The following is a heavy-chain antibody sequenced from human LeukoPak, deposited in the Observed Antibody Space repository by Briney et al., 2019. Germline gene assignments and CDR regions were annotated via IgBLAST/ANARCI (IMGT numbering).Heavy chain of an antibody. J-gene: IGHJ3*02. D-gene: IGHD3-22*01. CDR3: ARSYYDSSGYYAFDI. CDR1: GYSISSGYC. Sequence: SETLSLTCTVSGYSISSGYCWGWIRQPPGKGLEWIGSIYHSGSTYYNPSLKSRVTISVDTSKNQFSLKLSSVTAADTAVYYCARSYYDSSGYYAFDIWGQGTMVTVSS. V-gene: IGHV4-38-2*02. CDR2: IYHSGST.